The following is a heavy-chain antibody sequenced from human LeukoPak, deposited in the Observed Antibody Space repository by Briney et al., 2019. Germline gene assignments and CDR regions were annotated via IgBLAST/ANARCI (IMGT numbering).Heavy chain of an antibody. J-gene: IGHJ4*02. V-gene: IGHV3-30*02. Sequence: GGSLRLSCAASGFTFSSYGMHWVRQAPGKGLEWVAVIWYDGSNKYYADSVKGRFTISRDNSKNTLYLQMNSLRAEDTAVYYCAKEPPNPQATRYDFWSGPRRMVDYWGQGTLVTVSS. D-gene: IGHD3-3*01. CDR1: GFTFSSYG. CDR2: IWYDGSNK. CDR3: AKEPPNPQATRYDFWSGPRRMVDY.